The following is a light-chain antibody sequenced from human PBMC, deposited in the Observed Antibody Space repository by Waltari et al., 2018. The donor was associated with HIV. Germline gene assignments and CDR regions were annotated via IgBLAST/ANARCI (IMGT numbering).Light chain of an antibody. CDR2: WAS. CDR3: QQHTSTPRT. J-gene: IGKJ2*01. V-gene: IGKV4-1*01. Sequence: ILITQSPYSLAVSLGERATINCRSSQTVLHRSNNKNYLAWYQKKPGKPPKVRIHWASTLDSGVPDRFSGSGSGTDFTLTINNLQAEDVAAYYCQQHTSTPRTFGQGTKLEIK. CDR1: QTVLHRSNNKNY.